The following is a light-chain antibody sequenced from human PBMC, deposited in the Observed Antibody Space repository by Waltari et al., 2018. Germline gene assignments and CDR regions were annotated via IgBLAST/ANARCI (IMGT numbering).Light chain of an antibody. Sequence: DIVMTQSPVSLPVTPGEPASISCRSSQSLLHSNGYNYLDWYVQKPGQSPQVVISLGSYRASGGPDRFTCGGSGTDFTLKISRVEADDVGVYYCMQALQTPRTFGQGTRVEIK. CDR3: MQALQTPRT. V-gene: IGKV2-28*01. CDR2: LGS. J-gene: IGKJ1*01. CDR1: QSLLHSNGYNY.